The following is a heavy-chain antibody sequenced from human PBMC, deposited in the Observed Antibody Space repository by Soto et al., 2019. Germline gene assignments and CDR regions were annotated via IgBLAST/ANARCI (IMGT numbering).Heavy chain of an antibody. CDR2: FSPFFGTA. CDR3: ARRGNCGGDCFAFDL. V-gene: IGHV1-69*06. J-gene: IGHJ3*01. CDR1: GCTFNNYA. Sequence: VKVSCKASGCTFNNYAINWVRQAPGQGLEWMGGFSPFFGTATYAQKFQGRVTITADKSTSTAYMELSGLRSEDTALYYCARRGNCGGDCFAFDLLGPGTMVTVSS. D-gene: IGHD2-21*02.